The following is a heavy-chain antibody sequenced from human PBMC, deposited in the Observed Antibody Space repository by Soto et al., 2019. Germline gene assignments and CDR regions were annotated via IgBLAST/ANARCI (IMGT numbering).Heavy chain of an antibody. D-gene: IGHD3-10*01. CDR2: FDPEDSET. Sequence: GASVKVSCKVSGYTLTELSMHWVRQAPGKGLEWMGGFDPEDSETIYAQKFQGRVTMTEDTSTDTAYMELSSLRSEDTAVYYCATFPLWRFGEFDYWGQGTLVTVSS. CDR3: ATFPLWRFGEFDY. V-gene: IGHV1-24*01. CDR1: GYTLTELS. J-gene: IGHJ4*02.